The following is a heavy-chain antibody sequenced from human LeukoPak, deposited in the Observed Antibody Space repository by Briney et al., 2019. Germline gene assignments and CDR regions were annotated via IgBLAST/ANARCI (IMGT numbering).Heavy chain of an antibody. Sequence: SETLSLTCTVSGGPISSHYWSWIRQPPGKGLEWIGYIFFVGSTNYNPSLKSRVTISLDTSKTHFSLRLSSVTAADTAVYYCARGGTYFDDWGQGTLVTVSS. CDR3: ARGGTYFDD. CDR1: GGPISSHY. J-gene: IGHJ4*02. CDR2: IFFVGST. V-gene: IGHV4-59*11. D-gene: IGHD1-26*01.